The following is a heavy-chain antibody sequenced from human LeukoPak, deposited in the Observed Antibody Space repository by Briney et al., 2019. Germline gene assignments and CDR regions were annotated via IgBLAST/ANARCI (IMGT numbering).Heavy chain of an antibody. CDR1: GGSICSGSYY. CDR2: IHTSGST. D-gene: IGHD3-10*01. CDR3: AREVLLWFGEFALRGGLDY. Sequence: SETLSLTCTVSGGSICSGSYYWSWIRQPAGKGLEWIGRIHTSGSTNYNPSLKSRVTISVDTSKNQFSLKLSSVTAADTAVYYCAREVLLWFGEFALRGGLDYWGQGTLVTVSS. V-gene: IGHV4-61*02. J-gene: IGHJ4*02.